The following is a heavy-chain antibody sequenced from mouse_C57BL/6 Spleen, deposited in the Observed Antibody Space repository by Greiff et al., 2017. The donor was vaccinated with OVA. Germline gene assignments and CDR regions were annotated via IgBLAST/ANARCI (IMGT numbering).Heavy chain of an antibody. V-gene: IGHV1-69*01. CDR2: IDPSDSYT. J-gene: IGHJ2*01. CDR3: ARWRLLLFDY. Sequence: QVQLQQSGAELVMPGASVKLSCKASGYTFTSYWMHWVKQRPGQGLEWIGEIDPSDSYTNYNQKFKGKSTLTVDKSSSTAYMQLSSLTSEDSAVYYCARWRLLLFDYWGQGTTLTVSS. D-gene: IGHD2-10*01. CDR1: GYTFTSYW.